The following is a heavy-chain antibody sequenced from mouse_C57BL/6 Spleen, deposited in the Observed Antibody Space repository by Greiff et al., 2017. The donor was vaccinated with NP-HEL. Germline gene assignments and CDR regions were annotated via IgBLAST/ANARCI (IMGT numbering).Heavy chain of an antibody. CDR1: GYAFSSSW. Sequence: VKLMESGPELVKPGASVKISCKASGYAFSSSWMNWVKQRPGKGLEWIGRIYPGDGDTNYNGKFKGKATLTADKSSSTAYMQLSSLTSEDSAVYFCARDYYGSSYEAYWGQGTLVTVSA. J-gene: IGHJ3*01. CDR2: IYPGDGDT. D-gene: IGHD1-1*01. V-gene: IGHV1-82*01. CDR3: ARDYYGSSYEAY.